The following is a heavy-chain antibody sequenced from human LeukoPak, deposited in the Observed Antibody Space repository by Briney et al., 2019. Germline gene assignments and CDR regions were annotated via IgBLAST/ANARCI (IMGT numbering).Heavy chain of an antibody. CDR3: TRDGGVAVTPLDFDY. J-gene: IGHJ4*02. CDR1: GASISSHY. Sequence: SQTLSFTCTVSGASISSHYWSWIRQPPGKGLEWIGYISYSGSTNYNPSLKSRVTLSVDTSKNQISLRLSSVTAADTAVYYCTRDGGVAVTPLDFDYWGQGTLVTVSS. V-gene: IGHV4-59*11. CDR2: ISYSGST. D-gene: IGHD6-19*01.